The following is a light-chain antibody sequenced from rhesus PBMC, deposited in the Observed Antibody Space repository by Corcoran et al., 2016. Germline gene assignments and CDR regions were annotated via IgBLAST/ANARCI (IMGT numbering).Light chain of an antibody. CDR1: QGISSW. CDR2: KAA. Sequence: DIQMTQSPSSLSASVGDRVTITCRASQGISSWLAWYQQKPGKAPKLLIYKAAALQSGVPSRFRGGGSGTEFTLPISSLPPEDFATYYCQQPDSAPRTFGQGTKVEIK. J-gene: IGKJ1*01. CDR3: QQPDSAPRT. V-gene: IGKV1-21*01.